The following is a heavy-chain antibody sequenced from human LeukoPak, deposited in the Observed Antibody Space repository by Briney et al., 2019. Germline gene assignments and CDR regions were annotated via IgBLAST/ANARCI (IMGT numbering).Heavy chain of an antibody. V-gene: IGHV4-34*01. CDR1: GGSFSGYY. J-gene: IGHJ4*02. CDR2: INHSGST. D-gene: IGHD3-16*01. CDR3: ARGRRNMITFGQTWSFDY. Sequence: PSETLSLTCAVYGGSFSGYYWSWIRQPPGKGLEWIGEINHSGSTNYNPPLKSRVTISVDTSKNQFSLKLSSVTAADTAVYYCARGRRNMITFGQTWSFDYWGQGTLVTVSS.